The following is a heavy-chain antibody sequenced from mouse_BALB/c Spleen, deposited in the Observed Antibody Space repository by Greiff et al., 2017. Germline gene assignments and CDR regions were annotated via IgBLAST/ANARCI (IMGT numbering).Heavy chain of an antibody. V-gene: IGHV3-2*02. Sequence: EVMLVESGPGLVKPSQSLSLTCTVTGYSITSDYAWNWIRQFPGNKLEWMGYISYSGSTSYNPSLKSRISITRDTSKNQFFLQLNSVTTEDTATYYCARTPYYYGRGDYWGQGTTLTVSS. CDR1: GYSITSDYA. CDR3: ARTPYYYGRGDY. CDR2: ISYSGST. J-gene: IGHJ2*01. D-gene: IGHD1-1*01.